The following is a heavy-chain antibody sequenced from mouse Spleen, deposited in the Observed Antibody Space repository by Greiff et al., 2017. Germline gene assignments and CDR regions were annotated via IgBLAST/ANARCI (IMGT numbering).Heavy chain of an antibody. V-gene: IGHV1-81*01. CDR1: GYTFTSYG. Sequence: QVQLQQSGAELARPGASVKLSCKASGYTFTSYGISWVKQRTGQGLEWIGEIYPRSGNTYYNEKFKGKATLTADKSSSTAYMELRSLTSEDSAVYFCARGDFTMIRYAMDYWGQGTSVTVSS. CDR3: ARGDFTMIRYAMDY. J-gene: IGHJ4*01. D-gene: IGHD2-4*01. CDR2: IYPRSGNT.